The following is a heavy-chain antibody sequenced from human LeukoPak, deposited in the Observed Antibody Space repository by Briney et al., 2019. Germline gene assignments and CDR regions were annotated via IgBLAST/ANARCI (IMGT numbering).Heavy chain of an antibody. J-gene: IGHJ4*02. D-gene: IGHD3-22*01. V-gene: IGHV3-7*04. CDR3: AKDDEGYF. CDR1: GFTFSKSW. Sequence: GGSLRLSCAASGFTFSKSWMSWVRQTPENGLEWVANIKEDGRAEYYVDSVKGRFTISRDNAKNSLYLQMNSLRAEDTAVYYCAKDDEGYFWGQGVLVTVSS. CDR2: IKEDGRAE.